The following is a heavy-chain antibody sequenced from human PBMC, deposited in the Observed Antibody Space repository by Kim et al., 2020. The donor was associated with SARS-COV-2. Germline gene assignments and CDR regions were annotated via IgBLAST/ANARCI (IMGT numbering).Heavy chain of an antibody. V-gene: IGHV3-21*05. CDR2: ISSSSSYT. Sequence: GGSLRLSCAASGFTFSSYSMNWVRQAPGKGLEWVSYISSSSSYTNYADSVKGRFTISRDNAKNSLYLQMNSLRAEDTAVYYCARVGYDYDWGSYRDYYYYYGVDVWGQGTTVTVSS. CDR1: GFTFSSYS. CDR3: ARVGYDYDWGSYRDYYYYYGVDV. J-gene: IGHJ6*02. D-gene: IGHD3-16*02.